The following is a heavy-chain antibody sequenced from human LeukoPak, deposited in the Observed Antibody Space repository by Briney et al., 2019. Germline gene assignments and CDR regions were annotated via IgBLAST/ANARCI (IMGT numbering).Heavy chain of an antibody. D-gene: IGHD3-10*01. J-gene: IGHJ5*02. CDR3: GRIVGLTVVRGLIGNRYWSDT. Sequence: GESMKILCTGSGYSFPSYWMRWGRHVPGNGREWMGRNHPRDSYTNYSPSFQGHVTISAEKSINPAYLQWSSLKAWDTAMYFCGRIVGLTVVRGLIGNRYWSDTWGEGTLVTVSS. CDR1: GYSFPSYW. V-gene: IGHV5-10-1*01. CDR2: NHPRDSYT.